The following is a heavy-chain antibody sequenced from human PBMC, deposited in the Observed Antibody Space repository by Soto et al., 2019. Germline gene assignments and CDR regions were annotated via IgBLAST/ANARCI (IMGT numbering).Heavy chain of an antibody. Sequence: QVQLVQSGAEVKKPGSSVKVSCKASGGTFISYAISWGRQAPGQGLEWMGGIIPIFGTANYAQKFQGRVTITADESTSTAYMELSSLRSEDTAVDYWARAPDGVCPCAYWGQVTLVTVSA. CDR1: GGTFISYA. D-gene: IGHD2-8*01. V-gene: IGHV1-69*01. CDR2: IIPIFGTA. CDR3: ARAPDGVCPCAY. J-gene: IGHJ4*02.